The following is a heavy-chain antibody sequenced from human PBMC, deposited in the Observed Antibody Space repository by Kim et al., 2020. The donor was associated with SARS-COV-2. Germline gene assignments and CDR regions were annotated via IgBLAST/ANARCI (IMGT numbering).Heavy chain of an antibody. Sequence: YVESVKGRFTISRDNAKNSLFLQMNSLRAEDTAVYYCARERFYASGNDYWGQGSLVTVSS. CDR3: ARERFYASGNDY. J-gene: IGHJ4*02. V-gene: IGHV3-7*01. D-gene: IGHD3-10*01.